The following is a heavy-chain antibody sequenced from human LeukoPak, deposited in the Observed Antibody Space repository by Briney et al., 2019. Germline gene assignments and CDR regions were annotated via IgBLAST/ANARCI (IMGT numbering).Heavy chain of an antibody. CDR2: ISNSGSGF. J-gene: IGHJ6*03. CDR1: GFDYNDHY. D-gene: IGHD3-9*01. V-gene: IGHV3-11*01. Sequence: PGGSLRLSCAASGFDYNDHYMSWIRQAPGKGLECISYISNSGSGFYYADFVKGRFTISRDNTKNLVHLQMSGLRAADSAVYYCARVAHRLEYDIMTGDFTNYYDHYMDVWGKGTTVTISS. CDR3: ARVAHRLEYDIMTGDFTNYYDHYMDV.